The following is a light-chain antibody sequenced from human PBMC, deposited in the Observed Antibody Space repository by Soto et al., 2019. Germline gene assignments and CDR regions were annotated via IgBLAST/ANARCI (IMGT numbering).Light chain of an antibody. CDR1: QSISVW. CDR2: DAS. CDR3: QQYNSYSWT. V-gene: IGKV1-5*01. Sequence: DIPMTQSPSTLYASVGERVTITCRASQSISVWMAWYQQKPGRAPKLLIYDASKLESGVPSRFSGSGSGTEFTLAISSLQPDDFATYYCQQYNSYSWTFGQGTKVEIK. J-gene: IGKJ1*01.